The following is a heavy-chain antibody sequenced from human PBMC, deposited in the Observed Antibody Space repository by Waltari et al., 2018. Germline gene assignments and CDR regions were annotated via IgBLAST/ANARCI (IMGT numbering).Heavy chain of an antibody. V-gene: IGHV3-23*01. CDR1: GFTFSSYA. D-gene: IGHD3-22*01. J-gene: IGHJ4*02. CDR3: AKFPVYYYDSSGYLDY. Sequence: EVQLLESGGGLVQPGGSLRLSCAASGFTFSSYAMSWVRQAPGKGREWVSAISGSGGSTYYADSVKGRFTISRDNSKNTLYLQMNSLRAEDTAVYYCAKFPVYYYDSSGYLDYWGQGTLVTVSS. CDR2: ISGSGGST.